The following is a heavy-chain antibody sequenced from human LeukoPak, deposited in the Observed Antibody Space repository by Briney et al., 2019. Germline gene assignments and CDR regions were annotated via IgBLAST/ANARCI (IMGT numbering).Heavy chain of an antibody. D-gene: IGHD7-27*01. CDR3: AGNWGLYWYFDL. CDR1: GGSISSYY. V-gene: IGHV4-4*09. Sequence: PSETLSLTCTVSGGSISSYYWSWLRQPPGKGLEWIGYIYTSGSTNYNPSLKSRVTISVDTSKNQFSLKLSSVTAADTAVYYCAGNWGLYWYFDLWGRGTLVTVSS. J-gene: IGHJ2*01. CDR2: IYTSGST.